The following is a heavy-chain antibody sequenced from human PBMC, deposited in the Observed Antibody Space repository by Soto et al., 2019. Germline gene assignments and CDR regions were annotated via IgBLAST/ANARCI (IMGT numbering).Heavy chain of an antibody. D-gene: IGHD3-3*01. V-gene: IGHV3-21*01. CDR1: GFTFSSYS. Sequence: PGGSLRLSCAASGFTFSSYSMNWVRQAPGKGLEWVSSISSSSSYIYYADSVKGRFTISRDNAKSSLYLQMNSLRAEDTAVYYCARAGYDFWSGYGGGDWGQGTLVTVSS. CDR2: ISSSSSYI. CDR3: ARAGYDFWSGYGGGD. J-gene: IGHJ4*02.